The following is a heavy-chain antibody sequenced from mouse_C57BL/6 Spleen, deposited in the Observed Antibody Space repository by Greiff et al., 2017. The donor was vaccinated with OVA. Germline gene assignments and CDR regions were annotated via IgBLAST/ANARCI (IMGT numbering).Heavy chain of an antibody. V-gene: IGHV1-15*01. Sequence: QVQLQQSGAELVRPGASVTLSCKASGYTFTDYEMHWVKQTPVHGLEWIGAIDPETGGTAYNQKFKGKAILTADKSSSTAYMELRSLTSEDSDVYYCHYGARCWGQGTTLTVSS. CDR1: GYTFTDYE. CDR3: HYGARC. CDR2: IDPETGGT. D-gene: IGHD1-2*01. J-gene: IGHJ2*01.